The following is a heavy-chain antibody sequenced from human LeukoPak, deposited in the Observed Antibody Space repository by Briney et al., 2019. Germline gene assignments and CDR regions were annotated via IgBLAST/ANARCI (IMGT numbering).Heavy chain of an antibody. CDR3: ARGIWWPHSGLDY. V-gene: IGHV1-18*01. CDR2: ISANTGNT. J-gene: IGHJ4*02. Sequence: GASVKVSCKASGYTXTSYGISWVRLAPGQGLEWMGWISANTGNTKYAQNLQGRVTMTTDTSTSTAYMELTSLRSDDTAVYYCARGIWWPHSGLDYWGQGTLVTVSS. D-gene: IGHD5-12*01. CDR1: GYTXTSYG.